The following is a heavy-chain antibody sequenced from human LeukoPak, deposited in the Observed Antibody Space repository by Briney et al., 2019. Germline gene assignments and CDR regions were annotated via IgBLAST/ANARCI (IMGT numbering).Heavy chain of an antibody. J-gene: IGHJ3*02. CDR1: GFTFSSYG. CDR3: ASLSDAFDI. V-gene: IGHV3-33*01. Sequence: GGSLRLSCAASGFTFSSYGMHWVRQAPGKGLEWVAVIWYDGSNKYYADSVKGRFTISRDNSKNTLYLQMNSLRAKDTAVYYCASLSDAFDIWGQGTMVTVSS. CDR2: IWYDGSNK.